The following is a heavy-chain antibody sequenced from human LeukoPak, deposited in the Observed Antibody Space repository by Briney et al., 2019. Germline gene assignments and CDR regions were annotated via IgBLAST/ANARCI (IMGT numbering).Heavy chain of an antibody. J-gene: IGHJ3*02. CDR3: ARGSPSLSGRLSGGDAFDI. Sequence: SVKVSCKASGGTFSSYAISWVRQAPGQGLEWMGGIIPIFGTANYAQKFQGRVTITTDESTSTVYMELSSLRSEDTAVYYCARGSPSLSGRLSGGDAFDIWGQGTMVTVSS. V-gene: IGHV1-69*05. CDR1: GGTFSSYA. CDR2: IIPIFGTA. D-gene: IGHD1-26*01.